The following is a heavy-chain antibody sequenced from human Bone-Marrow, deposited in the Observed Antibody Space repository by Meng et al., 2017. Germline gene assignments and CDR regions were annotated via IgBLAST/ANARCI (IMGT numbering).Heavy chain of an antibody. J-gene: IGHJ4*02. CDR1: GFTFSNAW. CDR2: IKSKTDGGTT. Sequence: GGSLRLSCAASGFTFSNAWMSWVRQAPGKGLEWVGRIKSKTDGGTTDYAAPVKGRFTISRDDSKNTLYLQMNSLKTEDTAVYYCTTGTVRYFDWLPYWGQGTLVTVSS. CDR3: TTGTVRYFDWLPY. D-gene: IGHD3-9*01. V-gene: IGHV3-15*01.